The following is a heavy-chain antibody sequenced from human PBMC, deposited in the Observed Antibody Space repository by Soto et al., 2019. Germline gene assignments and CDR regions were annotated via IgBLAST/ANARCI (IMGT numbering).Heavy chain of an antibody. CDR1: GYTFINYH. V-gene: IGHV1-18*01. J-gene: IGHJ4*02. D-gene: IGHD5-12*01. CDR2: INIYHGMT. CDR3: AKSPRGEMATD. Sequence: QVQLVQSGGEVKKPGASVTVSCKASGYTFINYHITWVRQAPGQGLEWMAWINIYHGMTDYAQRFQGRVTMTRDTSTSTAYMELRNLGSDETAVYFCAKSPRGEMATDWGQGTLVTVSS.